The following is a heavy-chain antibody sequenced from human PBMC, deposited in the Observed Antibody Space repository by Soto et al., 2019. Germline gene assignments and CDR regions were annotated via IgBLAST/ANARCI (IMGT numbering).Heavy chain of an antibody. CDR1: GYTFTSYA. Sequence: LKVSCKASGYTFTSYAMHWVRQAPGQRLEWMGWINAGNGNTKYSQKFQGRVTITRDTSASTAYMELSSLRSEDTAVFYCARDIPPNYGDYWGQGTLVTVSS. V-gene: IGHV1-3*01. J-gene: IGHJ4*02. D-gene: IGHD1-7*01. CDR3: ARDIPPNYGDY. CDR2: INAGNGNT.